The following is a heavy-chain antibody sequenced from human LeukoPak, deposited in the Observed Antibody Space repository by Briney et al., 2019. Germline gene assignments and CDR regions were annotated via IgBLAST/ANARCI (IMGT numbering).Heavy chain of an antibody. CDR2: ISSSSSYI. V-gene: IGHV3-21*01. Sequence: GGSLRLSCAASGFTFSSYSMNWVRQAPGKGLEWVSSISSSSSYIYYADSVKGRFTISRDNAKNSLYLQMNSLRAEDTAVYYCARGGRGYSYGQFDYWGQGTLVTVSS. D-gene: IGHD5-18*01. CDR1: GFTFSSYS. J-gene: IGHJ4*02. CDR3: ARGGRGYSYGQFDY.